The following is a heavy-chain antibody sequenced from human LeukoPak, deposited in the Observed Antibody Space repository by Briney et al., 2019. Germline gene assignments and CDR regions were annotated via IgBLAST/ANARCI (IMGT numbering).Heavy chain of an antibody. D-gene: IGHD3-3*01. CDR2: IYYSGST. Sequence: SETLSLTSTVSGGSISSYYWSWIRQPPGKGLEWIGYIYYSGSTNYNPSLKSRVTISVDTSKNQFSLKLSSVTAADTAVYYCARTEEWSEWNWFDPWGQGTLVTVSS. J-gene: IGHJ5*02. CDR1: GGSISSYY. V-gene: IGHV4-59*01. CDR3: ARTEEWSEWNWFDP.